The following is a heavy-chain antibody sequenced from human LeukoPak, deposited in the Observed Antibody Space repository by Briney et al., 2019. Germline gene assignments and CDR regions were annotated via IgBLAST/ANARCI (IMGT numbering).Heavy chain of an antibody. J-gene: IGHJ1*01. CDR1: GFTFSSYG. Sequence: GGSLRLSCAASGFTFSSYGMHWVRQAPGKGLEWVAFIRYDGGNKYYADSVKGRFTISRDNSKNTLYLQMNSLRAEDTAVYYCAKDPEDCSGGSCYRYFQHWGQGTLVTVSS. CDR2: IRYDGGNK. D-gene: IGHD2-15*01. V-gene: IGHV3-30*02. CDR3: AKDPEDCSGGSCYRYFQH.